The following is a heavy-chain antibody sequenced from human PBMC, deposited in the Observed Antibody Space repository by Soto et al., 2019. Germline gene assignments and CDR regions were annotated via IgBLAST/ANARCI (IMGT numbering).Heavy chain of an antibody. CDR1: GFTFSSYA. CDR3: ARAQRGPLDY. Sequence: QVQLVESGGGVVQPGMSLRRSCAASGFTFSSYAMQCVRQAPGKGLEWVAVISYDGTNKYYAVSVKGRFTISRDNSKNTLYLQMNSLRAEDTAGYYCARAQRGPLDYCGHGTMVTVSA. CDR2: ISYDGTNK. D-gene: IGHD3-10*01. V-gene: IGHV3-30-3*01. J-gene: IGHJ4*01.